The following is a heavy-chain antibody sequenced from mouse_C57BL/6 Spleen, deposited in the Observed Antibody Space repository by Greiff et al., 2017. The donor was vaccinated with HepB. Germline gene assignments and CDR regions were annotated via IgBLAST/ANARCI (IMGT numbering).Heavy chain of an antibody. CDR1: GFTFSSYG. Sequence: EVKLMESGGDLVKPGGSLKLSCAASGFTFSSYGMSWVRQTPDKRLEWVATISSGGSYTYYPDSVKGRFTISRDNAKNTLYLQMSSLKSEDTAMYYCARQGTVVATVYYFDYWGQGTTLTVSS. CDR2: ISSGGSYT. V-gene: IGHV5-6*01. D-gene: IGHD1-1*01. J-gene: IGHJ2*01. CDR3: ARQGTVVATVYYFDY.